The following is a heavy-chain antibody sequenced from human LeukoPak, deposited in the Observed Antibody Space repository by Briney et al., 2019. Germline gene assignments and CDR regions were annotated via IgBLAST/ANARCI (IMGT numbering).Heavy chain of an antibody. V-gene: IGHV1-18*01. J-gene: IGHJ4*02. D-gene: IGHD5-18*01. Sequence: ASVKVSCKASGYTFSDYGVSWVRQAPGQGLEWMGWISTYNGDTNYAQKFQGRVTMTTDTSTSTAYMELRSLRSDDTAVYYCARDGYHRHFDYWGQGTLVTVSS. CDR1: GYTFSDYG. CDR3: ARDGYHRHFDY. CDR2: ISTYNGDT.